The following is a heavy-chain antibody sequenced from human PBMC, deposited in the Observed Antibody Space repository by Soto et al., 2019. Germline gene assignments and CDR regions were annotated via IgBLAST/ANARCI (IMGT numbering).Heavy chain of an antibody. CDR2: FDPEDGET. CDR1: GYTLTELS. Sequence: GASVKVSCKVSGYTLTELSMHWVRQAPGKGLEWMGGFDPEDGETIYAQKFQGRVTMTEDTSTDTAYMELSSLRSEDTAVYYCATGSGKLLYYYYGMDVWGQGTTVTVYS. V-gene: IGHV1-24*01. CDR3: ATGSGKLLYYYYGMDV. D-gene: IGHD1-26*01. J-gene: IGHJ6*02.